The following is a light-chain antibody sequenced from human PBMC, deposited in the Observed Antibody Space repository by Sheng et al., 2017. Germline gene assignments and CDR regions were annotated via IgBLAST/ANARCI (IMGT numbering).Light chain of an antibody. CDR3: QQYSAWPPWT. CDR1: QSVDKN. Sequence: EKVLTQSPATVSVSPGERVTLSCRASQSVDKNLAWYQQKPGQTPRLLIYGASTRATGISPRFSGSGSGTEFTLTIANLQSEDFAVYYCQQYSAWPPWTFGQGTRV. V-gene: IGKV3-15*01. CDR2: GAS. J-gene: IGKJ1*01.